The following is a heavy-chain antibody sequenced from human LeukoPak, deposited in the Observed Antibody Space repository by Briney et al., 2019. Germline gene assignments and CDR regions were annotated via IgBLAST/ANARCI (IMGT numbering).Heavy chain of an antibody. J-gene: IGHJ5*02. Sequence: PSETLSLTCTVPGGSISSYYWSWIRQPPGKGLDWIGYIYYRGSTNYNPSLKSRVTISVDTSKDQFSLKLSSVTAADTAVYYCARDNGSSEWAWFDPWGQGTLVTVSS. D-gene: IGHD6-13*01. CDR1: GGSISSYY. CDR3: ARDNGSSEWAWFDP. CDR2: IYYRGST. V-gene: IGHV4-59*01.